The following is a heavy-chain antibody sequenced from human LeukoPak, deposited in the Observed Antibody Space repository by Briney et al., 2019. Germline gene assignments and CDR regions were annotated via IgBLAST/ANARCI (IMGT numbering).Heavy chain of an antibody. CDR3: AKSGYNRFDY. J-gene: IGHJ4*02. Sequence: GGSLRLSCAASGFTFSSFAMSWVRQAPGRGLEWVSNISGSGSSGSTYYAGSVKGRFTISRDNSKNTLYLQMNCLRAEDTAVYYCAKSGYNRFDYWGQGTLVTVSS. D-gene: IGHD5-24*01. V-gene: IGHV3-23*01. CDR2: ISGSGSSGST. CDR1: GFTFSSFA.